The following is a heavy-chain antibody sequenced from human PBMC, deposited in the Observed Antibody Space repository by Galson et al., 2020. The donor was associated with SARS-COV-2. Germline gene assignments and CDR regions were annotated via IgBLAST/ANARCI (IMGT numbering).Heavy chain of an antibody. J-gene: IGHJ4*02. CDR3: ARETHDYNSSWYDY. CDR1: GFTFFSYA. D-gene: IGHD6-13*01. CDR2: ISYDGSEK. Sequence: GESLKISCAASGFTFFSYAINWVRQAPGKGLEWVAVISYDGSEKYYGDSVKGRFTISRDNSKNTLYLQMNSLRAEDTAVYYCARETHDYNSSWYDYWGQGTLVTVSS. V-gene: IGHV3-30*04.